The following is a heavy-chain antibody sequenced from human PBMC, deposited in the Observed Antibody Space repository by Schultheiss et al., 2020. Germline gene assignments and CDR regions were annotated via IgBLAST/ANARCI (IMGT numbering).Heavy chain of an antibody. CDR2: IWHDGSNK. D-gene: IGHD2-15*01. V-gene: IGHV3-30*02. Sequence: GESLKISCAASGFTFSSYDMHWVRQAPGKGLEWVAVIWHDGSNKYYADSVKGRFTISRDNSKNTLYLQMNSLRAEDTALYYCAKDTSSSVVAAPLFDYWGQGTLVTVSS. J-gene: IGHJ4*02. CDR1: GFTFSSYD. CDR3: AKDTSSSVVAAPLFDY.